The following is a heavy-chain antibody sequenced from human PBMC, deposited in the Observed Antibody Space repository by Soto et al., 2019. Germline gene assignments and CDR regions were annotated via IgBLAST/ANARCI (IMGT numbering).Heavy chain of an antibody. CDR2: IYPGDSDT. CDR3: ARLKRDGHNYSPLYY. D-gene: IGHD5-12*01. J-gene: IGHJ4*02. V-gene: IGHV5-51*03. Sequence: EVQLVQSGAEVKKPGESLKISCKGSGFTFTSYWIGWVRQMPGKGLEWMGIIYPGDSDTRYSPSFQGQVTISADKSISTAYLQWSSLKASDTAMYYCARLKRDGHNYSPLYYWGQGTLVTVSS. CDR1: GFTFTSYW.